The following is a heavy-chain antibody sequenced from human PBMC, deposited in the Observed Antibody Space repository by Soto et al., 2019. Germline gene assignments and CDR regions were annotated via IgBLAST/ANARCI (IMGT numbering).Heavy chain of an antibody. J-gene: IGHJ6*02. D-gene: IGHD3-3*01. V-gene: IGHV3-21*01. CDR3: ARENYDFWSGYYTGPRKSHGMDV. CDR2: ISSSSSYI. CDR1: GFTFSSYS. Sequence: GSLRLSCAASGFTFSSYSMNWARQAPRKGLEWVSSISSSSSYIYYADSVKGRFTISRDNAKNSLYLQMNSLRAEDTAVYYCARENYDFWSGYYTGPRKSHGMDVWGQGTTVTVSS.